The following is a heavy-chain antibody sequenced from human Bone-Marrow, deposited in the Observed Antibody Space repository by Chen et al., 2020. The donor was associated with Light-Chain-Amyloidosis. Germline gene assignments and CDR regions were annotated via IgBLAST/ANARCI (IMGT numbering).Heavy chain of an antibody. J-gene: IGHJ6*02. V-gene: IGHV4-31*03. CDR3: ARADASYYYYGMDV. Sequence: QVQLQESGPGLVRPSQTLSLTCTVSGVSISSAGYYWSWIRQHPGKGLEWIGHIFYSGGTYANPSLKSRVAISVDTSKNQFSLKVSSVTAADTAVYYGARADASYYYYGMDVWGQGTTVTVSS. CDR1: GVSISSAGYY. CDR2: IFYSGGT.